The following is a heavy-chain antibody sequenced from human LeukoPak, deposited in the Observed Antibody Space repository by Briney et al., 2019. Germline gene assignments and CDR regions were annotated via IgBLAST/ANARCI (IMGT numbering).Heavy chain of an antibody. CDR2: MYHSGST. V-gene: IGHV4-30-2*01. CDR1: GGSISSGGYS. Sequence: PSQTLSLTCAVSGGSISSGGYSWSWIRQPPGKGLEWIGYMYHSGSTYYNPSLKSRVTISVDRSKNQFPLKLSSVTAADTAVYYCAREPSPNWFDPWGQGTLVTVSS. J-gene: IGHJ5*02. CDR3: AREPSPNWFDP.